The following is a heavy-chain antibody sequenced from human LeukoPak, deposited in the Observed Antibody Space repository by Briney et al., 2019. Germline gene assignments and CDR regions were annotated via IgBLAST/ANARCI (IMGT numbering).Heavy chain of an antibody. V-gene: IGHV6-1*01. Sequence: SQTLSLTCAISGDSVSSNSAAWNWIRQSPSRGLEWLGRTYYRSKWYNDYAVSVKSRITINPDTSKNQFSLQLNSVTPEDTAVYYCARHTRQLVRTGHGEKFDYWGQGTLVTVSS. CDR2: TYYRSKWYN. CDR3: ARHTRQLVRTGHGEKFDY. CDR1: GDSVSSNSAA. J-gene: IGHJ4*02. D-gene: IGHD6-13*01.